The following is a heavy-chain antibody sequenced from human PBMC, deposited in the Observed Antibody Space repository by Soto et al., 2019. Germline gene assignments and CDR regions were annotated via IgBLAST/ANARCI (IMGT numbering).Heavy chain of an antibody. CDR1: GGSFSGYY. J-gene: IGHJ5*02. Sequence: PSETLSLTCAVYGGSFSGYYWSWIRQPPGKGLEWIGEINHSGSTNYNPSLKSRVTISVDTSKNQFSLKLSSVTAADTAVYYCARARPSMVRGVIKRFDPWGQGTLVTAPQ. CDR2: INHSGST. D-gene: IGHD3-10*01. CDR3: ARARPSMVRGVIKRFDP. V-gene: IGHV4-34*01.